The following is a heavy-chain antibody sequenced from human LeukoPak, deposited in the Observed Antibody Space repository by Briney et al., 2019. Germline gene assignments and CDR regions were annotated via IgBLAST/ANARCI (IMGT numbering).Heavy chain of an antibody. CDR1: GYTFTSYY. Sequence: ASVKVSCKASGYTFTSYYMHWVRQAPGQGLEWMGIINPSGGSTSYAQKFQGRVTMTRDTSTSTVYMELSSLRSGDTAVYYCARGQVLRFLEWLLYPNDYWGQGTLVTVSS. CDR3: ARGQVLRFLEWLLYPNDY. D-gene: IGHD3-3*01. V-gene: IGHV1-46*03. J-gene: IGHJ4*02. CDR2: INPSGGST.